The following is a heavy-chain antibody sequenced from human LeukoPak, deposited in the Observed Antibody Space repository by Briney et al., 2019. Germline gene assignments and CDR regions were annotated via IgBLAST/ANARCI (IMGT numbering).Heavy chain of an antibody. J-gene: IGHJ4*02. CDR1: GYNFATSW. Sequence: GESLKISCETSGYNFATSWIAWVRQMPGKGLEWMGIIFPSDSDTRYSPSFQGQVTISADKSISTAYLQWSSLKASDTAMYYCARPGYSSGLYGFDYWGQGTLVTVSS. CDR3: ARPGYSSGLYGFDY. CDR2: IFPSDSDT. V-gene: IGHV5-51*01. D-gene: IGHD6-19*01.